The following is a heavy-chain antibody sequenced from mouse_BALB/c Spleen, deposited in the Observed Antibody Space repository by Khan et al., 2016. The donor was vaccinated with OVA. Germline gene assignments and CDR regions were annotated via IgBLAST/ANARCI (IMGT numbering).Heavy chain of an antibody. CDR3: ARSASYWFFDF. CDR2: INTYTGEP. CDR1: GYTFTNYG. D-gene: IGHD6-1*01. Sequence: QIQLVQSGPELKKPGETVKISCKASGYTFTNYGMNWVKQAPGKGLKWMGWINTYTGEPTYADDFKGRFAFSLETSANTAYLQINNLKNEDTATFFGARSASYWFFDFCGAGTTVTVSS. V-gene: IGHV9-3-1*01. J-gene: IGHJ1*01.